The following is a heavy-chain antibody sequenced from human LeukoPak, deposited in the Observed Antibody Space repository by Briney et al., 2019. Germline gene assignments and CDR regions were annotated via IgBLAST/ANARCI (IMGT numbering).Heavy chain of an antibody. CDR2: IDPNSGNT. J-gene: IGHJ4*02. CDR1: GYTFTRFD. CDR3: ASEFRAVAPTHRDDH. Sequence: GASVQVSCKASGYTFTRFDINCVRQATGQGVEGMGWIDPNSGNTGYAQKFQGRITMTRDTSINTAYMELSSLRSEDAAVYYCASEFRAVAPTHRDDHWGQGTLVTVSS. V-gene: IGHV1-8*01. D-gene: IGHD5-24*01.